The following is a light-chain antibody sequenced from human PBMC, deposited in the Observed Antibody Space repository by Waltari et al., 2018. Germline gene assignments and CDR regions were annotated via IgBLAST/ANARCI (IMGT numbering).Light chain of an antibody. Sequence: SYDLTQPSSVSVAPGQTATITCSGRTVGNYADKWYHKKTGLSPVLVIYEDSLRASGIPGLFSGSNSANTATLIIREAQVVDEAEYYCQVWHSSTAVFGGGTKLTVL. V-gene: IGLV3-1*01. CDR1: TVGNYA. CDR3: QVWHSSTAV. CDR2: EDS. J-gene: IGLJ2*01.